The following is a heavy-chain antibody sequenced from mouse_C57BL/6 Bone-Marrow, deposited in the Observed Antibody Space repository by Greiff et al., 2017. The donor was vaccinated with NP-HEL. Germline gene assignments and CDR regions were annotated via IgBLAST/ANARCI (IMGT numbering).Heavy chain of an antibody. D-gene: IGHD1-1*01. J-gene: IGHJ4*01. CDR2: INPSSGYT. V-gene: IGHV1-4*01. Sequence: VQLQQSGAELARPGDSVKMSCKASGYTFTSYTMHWVKQRPGQGLEWIGYINPSSGYTKYNQKLKDKATLTADKYSSTAYIQLSSLTSEDTAVYYCARFYGSSYNYAMDYWGQGTAVTVSS. CDR3: ARFYGSSYNYAMDY. CDR1: GYTFTSYT.